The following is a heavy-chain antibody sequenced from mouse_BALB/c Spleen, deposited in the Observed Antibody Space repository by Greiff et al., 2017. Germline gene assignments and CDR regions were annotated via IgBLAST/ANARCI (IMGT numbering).Heavy chain of an antibody. Sequence: EVKLVESGGDLVKPGGSLKLSCAASGFTFSSYGMSWVRQTPDKRLEWVATISSGGSYTYYPDSVKGRFTISRDNAKNTLYLQMSSLKSEDTAMHYCARNDYFDYWGQGTTLTVSS. V-gene: IGHV5-6*01. CDR3: ARNDYFDY. J-gene: IGHJ2*01. CDR2: ISSGGSYT. CDR1: GFTFSSYG.